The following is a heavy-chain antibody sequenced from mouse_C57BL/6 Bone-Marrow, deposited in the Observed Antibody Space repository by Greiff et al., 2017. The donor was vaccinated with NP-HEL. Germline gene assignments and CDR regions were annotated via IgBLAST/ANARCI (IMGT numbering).Heavy chain of an antibody. J-gene: IGHJ3*01. CDR3: ARACLSWFAY. CDR1: GYTFTDYN. Sequence: EVQLQQSGPELVKPGASVKIPCKASGYTFTDYNMDWVKQSHGKSLEWIGDINPNNGGSIYNQKFKGKATLTVDKSSSTAYMVLLSLTSEDTAVYYCARACLSWFAYWGQGTLVTVSA. V-gene: IGHV1-18*01. CDR2: INPNNGGS.